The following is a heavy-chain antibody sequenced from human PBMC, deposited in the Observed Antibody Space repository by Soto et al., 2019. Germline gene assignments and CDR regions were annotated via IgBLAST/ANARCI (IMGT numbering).Heavy chain of an antibody. CDR2: IIPIFGTT. D-gene: IGHD2-21*02. CDR1: GGTLNNYA. J-gene: IGHJ2*01. Sequence: QVQLVQSGAEVKKPGSSVNVSCKASGGTLNNYAISWVRQAPGQGLEWMGGIIPIFGTTNYAQKFKGRVTITADEATNTAYMVLSSLTADDTAIYYCARRVESCGGDCYSHWFFDLWGLGTLVSVTS. V-gene: IGHV1-69*01. CDR3: ARRVESCGGDCYSHWFFDL.